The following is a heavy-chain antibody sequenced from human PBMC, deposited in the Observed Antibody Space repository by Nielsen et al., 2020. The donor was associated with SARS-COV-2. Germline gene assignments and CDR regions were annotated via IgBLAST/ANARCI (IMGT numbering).Heavy chain of an antibody. J-gene: IGHJ3*02. CDR1: GYSFSSYW. V-gene: IGHV5-51*01. CDR3: GRHLSVVHKGLEI. Sequence: GESLKISCKGSGYSFSSYWIAWVRQMPGKGLEWMGIIYPGNSETRYSPSLQGQVTISADKSTSTAYLQWSSLKASDTAMYYCGRHLSVVHKGLEIWGQGTMVTVSS. CDR2: IYPGNSET. D-gene: IGHD1-1*01.